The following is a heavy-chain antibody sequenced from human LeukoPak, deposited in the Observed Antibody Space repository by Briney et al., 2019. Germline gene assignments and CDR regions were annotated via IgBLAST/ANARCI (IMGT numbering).Heavy chain of an antibody. D-gene: IGHD6-13*01. Sequence: GGSLRLSCAASGFTFSSYAMSWVRQAPGKGLEWVSAISGSGGSTYYADSVKGRFTISRDNSKNTLYLQMNSLRAEDTAVYYCAKAPIHGGSSSWYEIRRPFDYWGQGTLVTVSS. CDR3: AKAPIHGGSSSWYEIRRPFDY. J-gene: IGHJ4*02. CDR2: ISGSGGST. CDR1: GFTFSSYA. V-gene: IGHV3-23*01.